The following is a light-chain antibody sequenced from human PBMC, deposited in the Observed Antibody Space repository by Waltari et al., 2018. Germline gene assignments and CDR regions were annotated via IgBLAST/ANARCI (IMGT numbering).Light chain of an antibody. CDR2: AVS. CDR3: QQYHSTPRGT. Sequence: DIQMSQSPSSLSASVGDRVAITCRASQSIGGHLNWYQHKPGKAPKLLMFAVSSLHSGVPSRFSGSSSAPEFTLTISSLQAEDVAVYYCQQYHSTPRGTFGQGTKVEIK. CDR1: QSIGGH. J-gene: IGKJ1*01. V-gene: IGKV1-39*01.